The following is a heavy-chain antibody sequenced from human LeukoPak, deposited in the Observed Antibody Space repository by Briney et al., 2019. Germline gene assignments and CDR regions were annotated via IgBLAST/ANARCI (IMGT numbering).Heavy chain of an antibody. CDR1: GFTFSAFG. J-gene: IGHJ4*02. V-gene: IGHV3-30*18. Sequence: GGSLRLSCAASGFTFSAFGMHWVRQAPGKGLEWVAVISYDGSYEYFADSVKGRFTISRDNSKSTLHLQINSLRAEDTAMYYCAKEENTAANSWGQGTLVTVSS. CDR2: ISYDGSYE. CDR3: AKEENTAANS. D-gene: IGHD5-18*01.